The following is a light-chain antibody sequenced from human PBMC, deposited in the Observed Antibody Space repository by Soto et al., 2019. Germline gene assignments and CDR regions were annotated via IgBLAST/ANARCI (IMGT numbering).Light chain of an antibody. J-gene: IGLJ2*01. V-gene: IGLV1-47*01. Sequence: QSVLTQPPSASGTPGQRVTSSCSGSSSNIGSNYVYWYQQLPGTAPKLLIYRNNQRPSGVPDRFSGSKSGTSASLGISGLRSEDEADYYCAAWDDSLSGYVVFGGGTKVTVL. CDR3: AAWDDSLSGYVV. CDR2: RNN. CDR1: SSNIGSNY.